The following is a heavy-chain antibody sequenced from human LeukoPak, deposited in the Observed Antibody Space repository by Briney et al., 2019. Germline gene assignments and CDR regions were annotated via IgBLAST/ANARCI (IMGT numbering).Heavy chain of an antibody. J-gene: IGHJ4*02. V-gene: IGHV3-23*01. D-gene: IGHD3-10*01. CDR3: AKDVTYYYGSGTEFDY. CDR2: ISGSGGST. Sequence: PGGTLRLSCAASGFTFSSYGMSWVRQAPGKGLEWVSAISGSGGSTYYADSVKGRFTISRDNSKNTLYLQMNSLRAEDTAVYYCAKDVTYYYGSGTEFDYWGQGTLVTVSS. CDR1: GFTFSSYG.